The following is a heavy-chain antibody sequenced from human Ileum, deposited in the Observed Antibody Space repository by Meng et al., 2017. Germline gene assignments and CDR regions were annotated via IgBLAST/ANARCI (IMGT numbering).Heavy chain of an antibody. V-gene: IGHV4-4*07. CDR1: GGSISSIF. CDR3: ARDPRIAAAGLRGYYYYGMDV. D-gene: IGHD6-13*01. J-gene: IGHJ6*02. CDR2: IYTSGST. Sequence: SETLSLTCTVSGGSISSIFWTWTRQPAGKGLEWIGRIYTSGSTNYNPSLKSRVTMSVDTSKNQFSLKLSSVTAADTAVYYCARDPRIAAAGLRGYYYYGMDVWGQGTTVTVSS.